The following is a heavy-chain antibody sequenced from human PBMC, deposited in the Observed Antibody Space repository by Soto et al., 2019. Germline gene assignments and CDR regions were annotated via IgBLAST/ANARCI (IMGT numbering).Heavy chain of an antibody. CDR2: IYYSGST. Sequence: SETLSLTCTVSGGSISSGDYYWSWIRQPPGKGLEWIGYIYYSGSTYYNPSLKSRVTISVDTSKNQFSLKLSSVTAADTAVYYCARDRGYSYGYFDYWGQGTLVTVPS. V-gene: IGHV4-30-4*01. D-gene: IGHD5-18*01. CDR3: ARDRGYSYGYFDY. J-gene: IGHJ4*02. CDR1: GGSISSGDYY.